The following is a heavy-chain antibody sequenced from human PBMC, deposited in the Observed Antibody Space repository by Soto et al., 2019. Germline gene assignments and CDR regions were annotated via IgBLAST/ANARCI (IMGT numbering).Heavy chain of an antibody. J-gene: IGHJ4*02. Sequence: EVQLLESGGGLVQPGGSLRLSCAASGFTFSSYAMNWVRQAPGKGLEWVSVISGSDGSTYYADSVKGRFTISRDNSKNTLNLQMNRLRAEDTDVYYCARRISSWYFDYWGQGTLVTVSS. D-gene: IGHD6-13*01. CDR1: GFTFSSYA. CDR3: ARRISSWYFDY. CDR2: ISGSDGST. V-gene: IGHV3-23*01.